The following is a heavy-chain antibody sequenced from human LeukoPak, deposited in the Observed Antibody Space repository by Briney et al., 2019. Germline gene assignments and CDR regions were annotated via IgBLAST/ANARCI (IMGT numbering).Heavy chain of an antibody. CDR2: IRAYNGNT. Sequence: ASVKVSFKASGYTFTIYGISWVGQAPGQGREWMGWIRAYNGNTNYAQKLQGRVTITTDTSTSTAYMELRSLRSDDTAVYYCARDGYCSSTSCYFDYYYGMDVWGQGTTVTVSS. V-gene: IGHV1-18*01. CDR3: ARDGYCSSTSCYFDYYYGMDV. J-gene: IGHJ6*02. CDR1: GYTFTIYG. D-gene: IGHD2-2*01.